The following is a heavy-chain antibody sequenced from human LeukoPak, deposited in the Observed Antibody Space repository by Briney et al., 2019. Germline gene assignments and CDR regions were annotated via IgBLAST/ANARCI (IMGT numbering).Heavy chain of an antibody. Sequence: SETLSLTCTVSGGSISTNYWSWIRQPPGKGLEWIGYIYYSGSTNYNPSLKSRVTISVDTSKNQFSLKLSSVTAADTAVYYCARLQRGYWGQGTLVTVSS. D-gene: IGHD1-1*01. CDR2: IYYSGST. CDR1: GGSISTNY. J-gene: IGHJ4*02. CDR3: ARLQRGY. V-gene: IGHV4-59*08.